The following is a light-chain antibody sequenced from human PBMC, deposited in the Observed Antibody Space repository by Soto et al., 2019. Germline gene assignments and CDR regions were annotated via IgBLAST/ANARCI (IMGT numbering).Light chain of an antibody. CDR2: DVS. V-gene: IGLV2-11*01. Sequence: QSVLTQPRSVSGSPGQSVTISCTGASSDVGGYNYVSWYQQHPGKAPKLMVYDVSKRPSGVPDRFSGSKSGNTASLTISGLQTEDEADYYCCSYAGRYTYVFGTGTNLTVL. CDR3: CSYAGRYTYV. J-gene: IGLJ1*01. CDR1: SSDVGGYNY.